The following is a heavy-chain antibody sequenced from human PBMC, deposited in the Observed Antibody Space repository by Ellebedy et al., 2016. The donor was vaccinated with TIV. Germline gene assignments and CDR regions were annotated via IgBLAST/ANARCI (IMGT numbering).Heavy chain of an antibody. CDR1: GFTFSTFW. J-gene: IGHJ6*02. CDR3: AKDAPTGYGDSDSVHYYYGMDV. CDR2: IKEDGTGK. Sequence: GESLKISXTASGFTFSTFWMSWVRLAPGRALEHVANIKEDGTGKTYVESVRGRFTISRDNAKNSLYLQMNSLRAEDTAVYYCAKDAPTGYGDSDSVHYYYGMDVWGQGTTVTVSS. V-gene: IGHV3-7*01. D-gene: IGHD4-17*01.